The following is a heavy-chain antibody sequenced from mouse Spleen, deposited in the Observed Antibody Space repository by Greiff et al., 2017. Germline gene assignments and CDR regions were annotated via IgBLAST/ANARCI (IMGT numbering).Heavy chain of an antibody. D-gene: IGHD2-3*01. Sequence: EVQLQQSGPSLVRPSQTLSLTCTVTGFSINSDCYWIWIRQFPGNKLEYIGYTFYSGITYYNPSLESRTYITRDTSKNQFSLKLSSVTTEDTATYYCARGWGSNWYFDVWGAGTTVTVSS. CDR3: ARGWGSNWYFDV. J-gene: IGHJ1*01. CDR2: TFYSGIT. CDR1: GFSINSDCY. V-gene: IGHV3-3*01.